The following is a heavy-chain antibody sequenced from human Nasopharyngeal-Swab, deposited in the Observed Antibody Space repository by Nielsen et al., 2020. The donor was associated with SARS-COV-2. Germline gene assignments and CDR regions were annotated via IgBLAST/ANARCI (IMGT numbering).Heavy chain of an antibody. V-gene: IGHV3-11*06. CDR1: GFTFSDYY. CDR2: ISSSSSYT. D-gene: IGHD2-2*01. J-gene: IGHJ4*02. Sequence: GGSLRRSCAATGFTFSDYYMSWIRQAPGKGLEWVSYISSSSSYTNYADSVKGRFTISRDNAKNSLYLQMNSLRAEDTAVYYCAREGCSSTSCYFFDYWGQRTLVTVSS. CDR3: AREGCSSTSCYFFDY.